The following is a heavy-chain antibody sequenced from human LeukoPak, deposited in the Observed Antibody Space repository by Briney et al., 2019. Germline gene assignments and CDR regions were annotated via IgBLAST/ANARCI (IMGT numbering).Heavy chain of an antibody. J-gene: IGHJ4*02. Sequence: ASVKVSCKASGYTFNNYYMHWVRQAPGQGLEWMGWINPKSGATNYAQKFQGRVTMTRDTSISTAYMELRRLRSDDTAVYYCARGPIVGAIDYWGQGTLVTVSS. D-gene: IGHD1-26*01. CDR1: GYTFNNYY. CDR2: INPKSGAT. V-gene: IGHV1-2*02. CDR3: ARGPIVGAIDY.